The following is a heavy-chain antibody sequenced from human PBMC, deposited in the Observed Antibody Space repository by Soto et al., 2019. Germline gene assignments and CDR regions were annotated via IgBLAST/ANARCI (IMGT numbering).Heavy chain of an antibody. Sequence: QVQLVESGGGVVQPGRSLRLSCAASGFTFSSYGMHWVRQAPGKGLEWVAVISYDGSNKYYADSVKGRFTISRDNSKNTLYLQMNRLRAEDTAVYYCAQEINIAVAAQPIYYYYGMDVWGQGTAVTVSS. CDR3: AQEINIAVAAQPIYYYYGMDV. CDR1: GFTFSSYG. J-gene: IGHJ6*02. CDR2: ISYDGSNK. D-gene: IGHD6-19*01. V-gene: IGHV3-30*18.